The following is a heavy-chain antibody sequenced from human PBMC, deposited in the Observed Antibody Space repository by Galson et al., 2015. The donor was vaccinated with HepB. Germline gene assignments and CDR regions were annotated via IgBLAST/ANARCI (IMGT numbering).Heavy chain of an antibody. Sequence: LSCAASGFTVSSNYMSWVRQAPGKGLEWVSVIYSGGSTYYADSVKGRFTISRHNSKNTLYLQMNSLRAEDTAVYYCATDPPYYSGSYSYWGQGTLVTVSS. CDR2: IYSGGST. CDR1: GFTVSSNY. D-gene: IGHD1-26*01. V-gene: IGHV3-53*04. CDR3: ATDPPYYSGSYSY. J-gene: IGHJ4*02.